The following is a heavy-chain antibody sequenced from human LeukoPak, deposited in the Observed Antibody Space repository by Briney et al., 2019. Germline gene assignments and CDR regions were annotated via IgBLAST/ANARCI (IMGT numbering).Heavy chain of an antibody. CDR1: GLSIRGYW. D-gene: IGHD3-10*01. Sequence: GESLRLSCAVSGLSIRGYWMTWVRQAPGKGLEWVANIKQDGSEIYYVDSVRGRFTISRDDAKNSVYLQMNSLRAEDTAVYYCARERQRVGDYWGQGTLVTVSS. CDR3: ARERQRVGDY. V-gene: IGHV3-7*04. J-gene: IGHJ4*02. CDR2: IKQDGSEI.